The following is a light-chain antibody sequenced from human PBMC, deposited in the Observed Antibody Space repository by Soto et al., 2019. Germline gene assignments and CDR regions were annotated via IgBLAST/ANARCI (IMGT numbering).Light chain of an antibody. CDR3: QQYGSSGT. CDR1: QSVSNNY. Sequence: LSHSAGTLSLSTGERATLSCRASQSVSNNYLAWYQQKPGQAPRLLIYGASNRATGIPDRFSGSGSGTDFTLTISRLEPEDFAVYYCQQYGSSGTFGQGTKVDI. V-gene: IGKV3-20*01. J-gene: IGKJ1*01. CDR2: GAS.